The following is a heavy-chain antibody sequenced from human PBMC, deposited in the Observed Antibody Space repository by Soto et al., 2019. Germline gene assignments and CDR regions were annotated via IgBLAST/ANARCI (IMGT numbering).Heavy chain of an antibody. CDR2: IYHSGST. V-gene: IGHV4-4*02. J-gene: IGHJ4*02. Sequence: SETLSLTCAVSGGSISSSNWWSWVRQPPGKGLEWIGEIYHSGSTNYNPSLKSRVTISVDKSKNQFSLKLSSVTAADTAVYYCARVKSASCGGDCYIFDYWGQGTLVTVSS. CDR3: ARVKSASCGGDCYIFDY. D-gene: IGHD2-21*02. CDR1: GGSISSSNW.